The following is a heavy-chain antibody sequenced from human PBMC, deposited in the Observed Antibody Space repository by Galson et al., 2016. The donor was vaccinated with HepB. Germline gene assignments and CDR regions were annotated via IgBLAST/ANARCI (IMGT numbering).Heavy chain of an antibody. CDR1: GGSISTSSHY. CDR2: VSYSETT. V-gene: IGHV4-39*01. D-gene: IGHD4-11*01. Sequence: SETLSLTCTVSGGSISTSSHYGAWIRQPPGKGLEWIVSVSYSETTYYNPSLKSRVTTSVDTSKNQFSLNLRSVTAADTAVYYCARIFPYTNYVGSFDYWGQGALVTVSS. J-gene: IGHJ4*02. CDR3: ARIFPYTNYVGSFDY.